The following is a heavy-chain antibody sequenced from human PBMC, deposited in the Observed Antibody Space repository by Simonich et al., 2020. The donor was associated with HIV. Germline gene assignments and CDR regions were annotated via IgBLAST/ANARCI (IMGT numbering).Heavy chain of an antibody. CDR2: INHSGST. D-gene: IGHD2-2*01. V-gene: IGHV4-34*01. J-gene: IGHJ4*02. Sequence: QVQLQQWGAGLLKPSETLSLTCAVYGGSFSGYYWSGIRQPPGKGLEWMGEINHSGSTNYNPSLKSRVTISVDTSKNQFSLKLSSVTAADTAVYYCARGFYQRLYYFDYWGQGTLVTVSS. CDR1: GGSFSGYY. CDR3: ARGFYQRLYYFDY.